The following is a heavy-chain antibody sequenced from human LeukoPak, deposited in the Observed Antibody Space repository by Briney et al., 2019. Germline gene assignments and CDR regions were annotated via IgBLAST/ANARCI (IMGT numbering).Heavy chain of an antibody. J-gene: IGHJ5*02. CDR2: ISAYNGNT. V-gene: IGHV1-18*01. CDR1: GYTFTSYG. CDR3: ARDHGGYCSSTSCPNWFDP. D-gene: IGHD2-2*03. Sequence: ASVKVSCKASGYTFTSYGISWVRQAPGQGLEWMGWISAYNGNTNYAQKLQGRVTMTTDTSTSTAYMELRSLRSDDTAVYSCARDHGGYCSSTSCPNWFDPWGQGTLVTVSS.